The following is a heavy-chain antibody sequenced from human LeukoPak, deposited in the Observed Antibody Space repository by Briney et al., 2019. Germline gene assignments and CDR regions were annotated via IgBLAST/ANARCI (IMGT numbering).Heavy chain of an antibody. CDR1: EFTFSSYS. CDR3: ARIRVVPASYDAFDI. CDR2: ISSSSSYI. D-gene: IGHD2-2*01. J-gene: IGHJ3*02. Sequence: GGSLRLSCAASEFTFSSYSMNWVRQAPGKGLEWVSSISSSSSYIYYADSVKGRFTISRDNAKNSLYLQMNSLRAEDTAVYYCARIRVVPASYDAFDIWGQGTMVTVSS. V-gene: IGHV3-21*01.